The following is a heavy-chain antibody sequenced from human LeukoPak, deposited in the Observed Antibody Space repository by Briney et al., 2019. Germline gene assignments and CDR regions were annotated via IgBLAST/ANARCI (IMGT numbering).Heavy chain of an antibody. Sequence: GGSLRLSCAASGFTFSSYGMHWVRQAPGKGLEWVAFIRYDGSNKYYADPVKGRFTISRDNSKNTLYLQMNSLRAEDTAVYYCAKGGYSYGYRMWYFDYWGQGTLVTVSS. V-gene: IGHV3-30*02. CDR3: AKGGYSYGYRMWYFDY. D-gene: IGHD5-18*01. CDR2: IRYDGSNK. CDR1: GFTFSSYG. J-gene: IGHJ4*02.